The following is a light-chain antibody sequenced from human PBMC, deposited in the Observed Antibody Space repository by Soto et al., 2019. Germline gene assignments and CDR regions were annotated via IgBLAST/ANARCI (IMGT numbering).Light chain of an antibody. CDR1: QGIRND. CDR3: QQYYSYPIT. J-gene: IGKJ5*01. CDR2: AAS. V-gene: IGKV1-17*01. Sequence: DMEMSQSPSSRCASVGDRVTITCRASQGIRNDLGWYQQKPGKAPKRLIYAASSLQSGVPSRFSGSGSGTDFTLTISCLQSEDFATYYCQQYYSYPITFGQGTRLEIK.